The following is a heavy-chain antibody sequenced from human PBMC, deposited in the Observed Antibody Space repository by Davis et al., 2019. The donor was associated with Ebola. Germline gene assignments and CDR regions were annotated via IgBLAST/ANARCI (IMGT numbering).Heavy chain of an antibody. Sequence: SQTLSLTCSVSGGSINSGTYYWGWVRQPPGKGLEWVGTVYYSGTTYYNPSLKSRLAISVDTSRNQFSLKLSSVTAADTAVYYCTSTDFDYWGQGARVTVSS. CDR2: VYYSGTT. J-gene: IGHJ4*02. V-gene: IGHV4-39*01. CDR3: TSTDFDY. CDR1: GGSINSGTYY.